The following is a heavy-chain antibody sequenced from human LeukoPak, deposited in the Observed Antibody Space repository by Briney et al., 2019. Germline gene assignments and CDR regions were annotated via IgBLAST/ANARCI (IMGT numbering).Heavy chain of an antibody. CDR3: AKHISALVVVAGFDY. V-gene: IGHV3-9*01. D-gene: IGHD2-15*01. CDR1: GFTFDDYA. Sequence: GGSLRLSCAASGFTFDDYAMHWVRQAPGKGLEWVSGISWNSGSIGYADSVKGRFTISRDNAKNSLYLQMNSLRAEDTSLYYCAKHISALVVVAGFDYWGQGTLVTVSS. J-gene: IGHJ4*02. CDR2: ISWNSGSI.